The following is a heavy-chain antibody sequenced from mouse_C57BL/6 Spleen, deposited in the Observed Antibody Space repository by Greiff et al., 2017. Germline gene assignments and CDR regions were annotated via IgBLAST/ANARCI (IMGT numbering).Heavy chain of an antibody. Sequence: VQLQQSGAELVMPGASVKLSCKASGYTFTSYWMHWVKQRPGQGLEWIGEIDPSDSYTNYNQKFKGKSTLTVDKSSSTAYMQLSSLTSEDSAVYYCARYGYDGEWFAYWGQGTLVTVSA. CDR3: ARYGYDGEWFAY. V-gene: IGHV1-69*01. J-gene: IGHJ3*01. CDR1: GYTFTSYW. D-gene: IGHD2-2*01. CDR2: IDPSDSYT.